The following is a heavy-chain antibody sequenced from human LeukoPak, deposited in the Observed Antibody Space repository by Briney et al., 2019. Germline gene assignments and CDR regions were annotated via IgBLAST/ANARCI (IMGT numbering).Heavy chain of an antibody. D-gene: IGHD3-3*01. CDR1: GGTFSSYA. CDR3: ARASDRAQNYDFWSGYFSRFDY. Sequence: ASVKVSCKASGGTFSSYAISWVRQAPGQGLEWMGGIIPIFGTANYAQKFQGRVTITADESTSTAYMELSRLRSEDTAVYYCARASDRAQNYDFWSGYFSRFDYWGQGTLVTVSS. V-gene: IGHV1-69*13. J-gene: IGHJ4*02. CDR2: IIPIFGTA.